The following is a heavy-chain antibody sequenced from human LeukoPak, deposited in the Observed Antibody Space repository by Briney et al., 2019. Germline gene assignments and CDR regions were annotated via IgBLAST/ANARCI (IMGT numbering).Heavy chain of an antibody. CDR3: ARDRVGVGGNGWEN. CDR1: GYTFTSYD. CDR2: MNPNSGNT. D-gene: IGHD6-19*01. V-gene: IGHV1-8*02. Sequence: ASVKVSCKASGYTFTSYDINWVRQVTGQGFDWMGWMNPNSGNTGYVQKFKGRVTMTRDTSIGTAYMELSSLRSDDTAVYYCARDRVGVGGNGWENWGQGTLVTVSS. J-gene: IGHJ4*02.